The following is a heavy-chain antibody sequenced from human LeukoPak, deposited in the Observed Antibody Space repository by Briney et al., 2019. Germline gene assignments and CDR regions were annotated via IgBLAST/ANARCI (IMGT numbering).Heavy chain of an antibody. CDR1: GFTFSSYA. V-gene: IGHV3-30*04. CDR3: ARDPGIVVVPAANGYYYYYGMDV. D-gene: IGHD2-2*01. J-gene: IGHJ6*02. CDR2: ISYDGSNK. Sequence: GGSLRLSCAASGFTFSSYAMHWVRQAPGKGLEGVAVISYDGSNKYYADSVKGRFTISRDNSKNTLYLQMNSLRAEDTAVYYCARDPGIVVVPAANGYYYYYGMDVWGQGTTVTVSS.